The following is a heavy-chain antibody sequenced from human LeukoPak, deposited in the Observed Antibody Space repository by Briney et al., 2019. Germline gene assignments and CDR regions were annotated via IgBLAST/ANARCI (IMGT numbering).Heavy chain of an antibody. J-gene: IGHJ6*03. CDR1: GGSISSGTYY. CDR2: IDASGNP. CDR3: ARGFEYSTSSRLGYYYFYMDV. D-gene: IGHD6-6*01. V-gene: IGHV4-61*02. Sequence: SETLSLTCTVSGGSISSGTYYWSWIRRPAGKGLEWIGRIDASGNPNYNPSLRSRLTMSVDTSKNQFSLNLRFVTAADTAVFYCARGFEYSTSSRLGYYYFYMDVWGIGTTVTVSS.